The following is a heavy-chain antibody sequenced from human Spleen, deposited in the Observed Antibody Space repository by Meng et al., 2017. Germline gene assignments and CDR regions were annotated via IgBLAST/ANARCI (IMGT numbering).Heavy chain of an antibody. CDR3: ARESNAAAGIWGNYYYYYGMDV. J-gene: IGHJ6*02. CDR2: IYYSGST. V-gene: IGHV4-4*02. Sequence: GSLRLSCAVSGGSISSSNWWSWVRQPPGKGLEWIGSIYYSGSTYYNPSLKSRVTISVDTSKNQFSLKLSSVTAADTAVYYCARESNAAAGIWGNYYYYYGMDVWGQGTTVTVSS. CDR1: GGSISSSNW. D-gene: IGHD6-13*01.